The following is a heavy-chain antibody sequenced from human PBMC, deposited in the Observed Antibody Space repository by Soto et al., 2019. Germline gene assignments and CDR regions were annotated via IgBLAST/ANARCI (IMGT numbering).Heavy chain of an antibody. CDR1: GFTFSSCG. V-gene: IGHV3-33*01. D-gene: IGHD4-17*01. J-gene: IGHJ4*02. CDR3: ARGKSTVTMGPLDY. CDR2: IWYDGSNK. Sequence: QVQLVESGGGVVQPGRSLRLSCAASGFTFSSCGMHWVRQAPGKGLEWVAVIWYDGSNKYYADSVKGRFTISRDNSKNTLYLQMNSLRAEDTAVYYCARGKSTVTMGPLDYWGQGTLVTVSS.